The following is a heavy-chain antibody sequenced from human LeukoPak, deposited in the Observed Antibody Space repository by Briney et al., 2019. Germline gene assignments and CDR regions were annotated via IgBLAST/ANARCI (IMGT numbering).Heavy chain of an antibody. CDR2: LYSGGNT. V-gene: IGHV3-53*01. CDR3: GGGWGSFEN. D-gene: IGHD7-27*01. Sequence: GGSLRLSCAASGFSVSTDYMTWLRQAPGKGLEWVSTLYSGGNTYYADSVKGRCTISRDNSKNTLYLEMNSLRAEDTAVYFCGGGWGSFENWGQGTLVAVSS. J-gene: IGHJ4*02. CDR1: GFSVSTDY.